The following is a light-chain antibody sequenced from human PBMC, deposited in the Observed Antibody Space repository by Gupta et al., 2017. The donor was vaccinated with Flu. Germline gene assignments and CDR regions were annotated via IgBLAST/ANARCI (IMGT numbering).Light chain of an antibody. CDR1: QSVSSN. CDR3: QQYENWPRT. J-gene: IGKJ1*01. Sequence: EIAMTQSPDTLSVSPGERATLSCRASQSVSSNLAWYQQKPGQAPRLLIYGASTRATGIPARFSGSGSGTEFTLTISSLQSEDFAVYHCQQYENWPRTFGQGTKVEIK. V-gene: IGKV3-15*01. CDR2: GAS.